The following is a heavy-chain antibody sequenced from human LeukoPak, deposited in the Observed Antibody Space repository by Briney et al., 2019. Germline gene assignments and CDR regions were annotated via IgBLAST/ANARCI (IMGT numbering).Heavy chain of an antibody. Sequence: GGSLRLSCAASGFTFSSYEMNWVRQAPGKGLAWVSYISSSGSAIYYADSVKGRFTISRDNAKNSLYLQMNSLRAEDTAVYYCARDSESGWSDYWGQGTLVTVSS. CDR3: ARDSESGWSDY. CDR1: GFTFSSYE. V-gene: IGHV3-48*03. J-gene: IGHJ4*02. CDR2: ISSSGSAI. D-gene: IGHD6-19*01.